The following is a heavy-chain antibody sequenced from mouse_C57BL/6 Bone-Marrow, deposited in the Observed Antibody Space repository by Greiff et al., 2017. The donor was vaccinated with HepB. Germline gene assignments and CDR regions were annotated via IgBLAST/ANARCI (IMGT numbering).Heavy chain of an antibody. V-gene: IGHV1-64*01. CDR3: ARCTITTVVATDAMDY. Sequence: QVQLQQPGAELVKPGASVKLSCKASGYTFTSYWMHGVKQRPGQGLEWIGMNHPNSGSTNYNEKFKSKATLTVDKSSSTAYMQLSSLTSEDSAVYYCARCTITTVVATDAMDYWGQGTSVTVSS. CDR1: GYTFTSYW. CDR2: NHPNSGST. J-gene: IGHJ4*01. D-gene: IGHD1-1*01.